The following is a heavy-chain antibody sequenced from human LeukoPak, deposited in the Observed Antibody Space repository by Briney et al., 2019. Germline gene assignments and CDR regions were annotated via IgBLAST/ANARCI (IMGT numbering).Heavy chain of an antibody. J-gene: IGHJ4*02. D-gene: IGHD3-22*01. CDR2: IYTSGTT. CDR3: ARLAGEYYYDSSGG. CDR1: GDSFSTYY. V-gene: IGHV4-4*07. Sequence: SETLSLTCTVSGDSFSTYYWSWIRQPAGKGLEWIGHIYTSGTTNYNPSLKSRVTMSIDTSKNQFSLKLSSVTAADTAVYYCARLAGEYYYDSSGGWGQGTLVTVSS.